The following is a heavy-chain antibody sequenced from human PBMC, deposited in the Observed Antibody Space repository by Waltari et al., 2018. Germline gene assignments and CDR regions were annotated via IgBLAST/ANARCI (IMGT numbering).Heavy chain of an antibody. Sequence: EVQLVESGGGLVQPGRSLRLSCAASGFTFDDYAMHWVRQVPGKGLEWVSSISWNSGIIDYADSVKGRVTISRDNAKNCRYLQMNSLRAEDTALYYCAKGGATLIHYYAMDVWGQGTTVTVSS. CDR2: ISWNSGII. CDR3: AKGGATLIHYYAMDV. J-gene: IGHJ6*02. CDR1: GFTFDDYA. V-gene: IGHV3-9*01. D-gene: IGHD1-26*01.